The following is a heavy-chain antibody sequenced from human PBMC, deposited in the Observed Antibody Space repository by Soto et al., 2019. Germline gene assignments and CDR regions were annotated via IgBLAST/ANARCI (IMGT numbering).Heavy chain of an antibody. V-gene: IGHV4-59*01. Sequence: SETLSLTCAVSGGSISSYYWSWIRQSPGKGLEWVAYIYFSGSTSYNPSLKSRVTISEDTSKNQFSLRLSSVTAADTDVYYCARIKIGSGYPIDFWGQGILVTVSX. CDR1: GGSISSYY. J-gene: IGHJ4*02. CDR3: ARIKIGSGYPIDF. D-gene: IGHD3-22*01. CDR2: IYFSGST.